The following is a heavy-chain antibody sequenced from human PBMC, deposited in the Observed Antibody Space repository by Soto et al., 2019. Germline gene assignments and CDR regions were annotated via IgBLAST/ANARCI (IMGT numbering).Heavy chain of an antibody. CDR3: ARDYSGYDFGWFDP. D-gene: IGHD5-12*01. V-gene: IGHV4-30-2*01. Sequence: SETLSLTCAVSGGSISSGGYSWSWIRQPPGKGLEWIGYIYHSGSTYYNPSLKSRVTISVDRSKNQFSLKLSSVTAADTAVYYCARDYSGYDFGWFDPWGQGTLVTVSS. CDR1: GGSISSGGYS. J-gene: IGHJ5*02. CDR2: IYHSGST.